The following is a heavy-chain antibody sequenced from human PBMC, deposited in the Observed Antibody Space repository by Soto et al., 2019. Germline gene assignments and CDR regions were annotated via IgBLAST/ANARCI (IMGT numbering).Heavy chain of an antibody. J-gene: IGHJ4*02. Sequence: QVQLVQSGAEVKKPGASVKVSCKASGYSFATYGFSWVRQAPGQGLECVGWISAHNGDTHYSQKFQGRVTLTTDTSTNTGYLEPRSPTSDDTAVYFWGTEPIYYNDGSGYYPLGHWGQGTLVTVSS. CDR2: ISAHNGDT. D-gene: IGHD3-22*01. CDR1: GYSFATYG. V-gene: IGHV1-18*04. CDR3: GTEPIYYNDGSGYYPLGH.